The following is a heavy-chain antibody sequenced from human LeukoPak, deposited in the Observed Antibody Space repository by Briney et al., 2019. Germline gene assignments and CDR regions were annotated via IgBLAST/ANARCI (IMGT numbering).Heavy chain of an antibody. CDR3: ARDYGGNSGWFDP. Sequence: ASVKVSCKASGYTFTSYDINWVRQATGQGLEWMGWMNPNSGNTGYAQKFQGRVTITRDTSINTAYMELSSLRSEDTAVYYCARDYGGNSGWFDPWGQGTLVTVSS. V-gene: IGHV1-8*01. D-gene: IGHD4-23*01. J-gene: IGHJ5*02. CDR2: MNPNSGNT. CDR1: GYTFTSYD.